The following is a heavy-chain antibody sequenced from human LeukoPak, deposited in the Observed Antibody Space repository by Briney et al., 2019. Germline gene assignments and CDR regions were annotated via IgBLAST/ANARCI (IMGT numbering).Heavy chain of an antibody. D-gene: IGHD3-3*01. V-gene: IGHV3-7*01. CDR3: AREEYYDFWSGTYYYYYYMDV. J-gene: IGHJ6*03. CDR2: IKQDGSEK. CDR1: GFTFSSYW. Sequence: GGSLRLSCAASGFTFSSYWMSWVRQAPGKGLEWVANIKQDGSEKYYVDSVKGRFTISRDNAKNSLYLQMNSLRAEDTAVYYCAREEYYDFWSGTYYYYYYMDVWGKGTTVTVSS.